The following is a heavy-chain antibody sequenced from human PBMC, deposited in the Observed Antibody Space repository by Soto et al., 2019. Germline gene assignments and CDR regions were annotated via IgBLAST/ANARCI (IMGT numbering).Heavy chain of an antibody. V-gene: IGHV4-4*02. CDR2: SHQSGNT. D-gene: IGHD5-18*01. CDR3: ATRDTGRVY. CDR1: GVSISSHDW. J-gene: IGHJ4*02. Sequence: QVQLQESGPGLVKPSGTLSLTCAVSGVSISSHDWWTWVRQPPGKGLVWIGESHQSGNTNYNSSLESRVTISLDKSKHRLSRQLSSGTVADTAVYYCATRDTGRVYWGQGTLVTVSS.